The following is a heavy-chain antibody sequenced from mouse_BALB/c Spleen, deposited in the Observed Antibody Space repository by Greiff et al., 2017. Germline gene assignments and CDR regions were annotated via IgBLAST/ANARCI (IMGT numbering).Heavy chain of an antibody. V-gene: IGHV7-3*02. D-gene: IGHD2-10*02. Sequence: EVKLVESGGGLVQPGGSLRLSCATSGFTFTDYYMSWVRQPPGKALEWLGFIRNKANGYTTEYSASVKGRFTISRDNSQSILYLQMNTLRAEDSATYYCARDSTLGYGTYVGAMDYWGQGTSVTVSS. CDR3: ARDSTLGYGTYVGAMDY. J-gene: IGHJ4*01. CDR2: IRNKANGYTT. CDR1: GFTFTDYY.